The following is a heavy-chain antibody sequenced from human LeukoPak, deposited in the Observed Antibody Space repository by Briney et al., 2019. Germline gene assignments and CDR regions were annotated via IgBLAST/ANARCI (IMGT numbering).Heavy chain of an antibody. CDR1: GYSISSGYY. V-gene: IGHV4-38-2*02. J-gene: IGHJ5*02. CDR3: ARDFHSCTWCGGGWFDP. Sequence: SETLSLTCTVSGYSISSGYYWGWIRQPPGKGLEWIGSIYHSGSTYYNPSLKSRVTISVDTSKNQFSLQLSSVTAADTAIYYCARDFHSCTWCGGGWFDPWGQGTLVTVSS. CDR2: IYHSGST. D-gene: IGHD6-13*01.